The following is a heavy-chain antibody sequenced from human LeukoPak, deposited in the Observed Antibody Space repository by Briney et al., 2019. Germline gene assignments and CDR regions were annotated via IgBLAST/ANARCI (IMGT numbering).Heavy chain of an antibody. Sequence: PSETLSLTCTVSGYSISSGYYWGWIRQPPGKGLEWIGSIYHSGSTYYNPSLKSRVTISVDTSKNQFSLKLSSVTAADTAVYYCARNPIVVVVAATQVAFDIWGQGTMVTVSS. CDR3: ARNPIVVVVAATQVAFDI. D-gene: IGHD2-15*01. CDR2: IYHSGST. V-gene: IGHV4-38-2*02. J-gene: IGHJ3*02. CDR1: GYSISSGYY.